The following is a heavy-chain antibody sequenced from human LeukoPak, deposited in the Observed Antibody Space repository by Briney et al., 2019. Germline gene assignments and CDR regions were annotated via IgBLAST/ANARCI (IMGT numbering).Heavy chain of an antibody. V-gene: IGHV1-46*01. CDR1: GYTFTTYY. J-gene: IGHJ3*02. CDR3: ACLPYAFDI. Sequence: GASVKVSCKSSGYTFTTYYIHWVRQAPGQGLGGMALINPYGGRTHYAQKFQGRVTVPRDTSTSTVYMELTSLRSEDTAVYYCACLPYAFDIWGQGTMVTVSS. CDR2: INPYGGRT.